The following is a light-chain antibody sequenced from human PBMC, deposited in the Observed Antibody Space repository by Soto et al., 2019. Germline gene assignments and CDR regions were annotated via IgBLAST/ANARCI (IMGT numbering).Light chain of an antibody. V-gene: IGLV1-51*01. J-gene: IGLJ3*02. Sequence: QSVLTQPPSVSAAPRPEVTISCSGSSSNVGNNYVSWYQQLPGTAPKLLIYNNNKRPSGIPDRFSGSKSGTSATLGITGLQTGDEADYYCGTWVSSLSAWVFGGGTKLTVL. CDR1: SSNVGNNY. CDR2: NNN. CDR3: GTWVSSLSAWV.